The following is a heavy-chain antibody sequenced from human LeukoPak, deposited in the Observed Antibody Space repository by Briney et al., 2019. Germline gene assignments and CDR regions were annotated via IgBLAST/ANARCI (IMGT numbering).Heavy chain of an antibody. CDR1: GYTFTSYG. D-gene: IGHD2-15*01. CDR2: IIPIFGTA. V-gene: IGHV1-69*06. Sequence: SVKVSCKASGYTFTSYGISWVRQAPGQGLEWMGGIIPIFGTANYAQKFQGRVTITPDKSTSTAYMELSSLRSEDTAVYYCARDYEYCSGGSCYYNDYWGQGTLVTVSS. J-gene: IGHJ4*02. CDR3: ARDYEYCSGGSCYYNDY.